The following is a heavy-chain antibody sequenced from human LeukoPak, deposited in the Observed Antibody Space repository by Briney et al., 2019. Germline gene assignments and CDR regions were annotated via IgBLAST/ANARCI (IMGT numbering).Heavy chain of an antibody. J-gene: IGHJ5*02. CDR3: ARGYCSGGSCRNWFDP. CDR1: GYTFTSYG. V-gene: IGHV1-18*01. CDR2: ISAYNGNT. Sequence: ASVKVSCKASGYTFTSYGISWVRQAPGQGLEWMGWISAYNGNTNYAQKLQGRVTMTTDTSTSTAYTELRSLRSDDTAVYYCARGYCSGGSCRNWFDPWGQGTLVTVSS. D-gene: IGHD2-15*01.